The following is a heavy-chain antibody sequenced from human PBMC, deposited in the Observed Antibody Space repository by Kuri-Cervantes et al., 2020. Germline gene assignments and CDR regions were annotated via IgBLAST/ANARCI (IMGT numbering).Heavy chain of an antibody. J-gene: IGHJ4*02. CDR3: AREGAVVCTVKGFDFDY. CDR2: INTNTGNP. Sequence: ASVKVSCNASSYTFTSYPMNWVRQARGQGLEGMGWINTNTGNPTYDQGFTVRFVFSLQTSVSTAYLQISRLKAEDTAVYYCAREGAVVCTVKGFDFDYWGQGTLVTVSS. V-gene: IGHV7-4-1*02. CDR1: SYTFTSYP. D-gene: IGHD6-19*01.